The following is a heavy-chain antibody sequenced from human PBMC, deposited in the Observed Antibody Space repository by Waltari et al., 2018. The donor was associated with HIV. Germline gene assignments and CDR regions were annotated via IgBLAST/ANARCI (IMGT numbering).Heavy chain of an antibody. J-gene: IGHJ2*01. CDR3: ARGYVPNDLRGLFHL. Sequence: QEQLVQSGAEVKNPGASVKVSCKASGYTFIEYYIHWVRQAPGQGHEWMGRINPETVVTHTPQKFQGRVIMTRDTSMITAYMDLTSLRADDTALYFCARGYVPNDLRGLFHLWGRGTPVTVSS. CDR1: GYTFIEYY. CDR2: INPETVVT. D-gene: IGHD2-2*01. V-gene: IGHV1-2*06.